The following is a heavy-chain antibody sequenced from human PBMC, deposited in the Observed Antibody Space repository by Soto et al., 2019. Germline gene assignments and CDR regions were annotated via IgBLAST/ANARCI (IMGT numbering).Heavy chain of an antibody. CDR1: GYTFTSYD. D-gene: IGHD3-3*01. CDR3: ARVNYDFWSGYSRPDYYYGMDV. CDR2: MNPNSGNT. J-gene: IGHJ6*02. V-gene: IGHV1-8*01. Sequence: ASVKVSCKASGYTFTSYDINWVRQATGQGLEWMGWMNPNSGNTGYAQKFQGRVTMTRNTSISTAYMELSSLRSEDTAVYYCARVNYDFWSGYSRPDYYYGMDVWGQGTTVTVSS.